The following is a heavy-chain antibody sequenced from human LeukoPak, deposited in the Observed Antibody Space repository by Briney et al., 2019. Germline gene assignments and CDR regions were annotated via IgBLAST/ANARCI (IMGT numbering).Heavy chain of an antibody. CDR2: IYYSGST. CDR1: GGSLSSYY. V-gene: IGHV4-59*08. Sequence: SETLSLTCTVSGGSLSSYYWSWIRQPPGKGLEWIGYIYYSGSTNYNPSLKSRVTVSVGTSKNQFSLKLRSVTAADTAVYYCARHISGGGSIDYWGQGTLVTVSS. D-gene: IGHD6-19*01. CDR3: ARHISGGGSIDY. J-gene: IGHJ4*02.